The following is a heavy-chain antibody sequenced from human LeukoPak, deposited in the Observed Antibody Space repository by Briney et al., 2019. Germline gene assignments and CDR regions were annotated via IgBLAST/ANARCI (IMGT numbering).Heavy chain of an antibody. CDR3: ARDKSGNSGWYSYFDY. CDR2: INPNSGGT. CDR1: GYTFTDYY. J-gene: IGHJ4*02. V-gene: IGHV1-2*02. Sequence: ASVKVSCKASGYTFTDYYMHWVRQAPGQGLEWMGWINPNSGGTNYAQKFQGRVTMTRDTSISTAYMELSRLRSDDTAVYYCARDKSGNSGWYSYFDYWGQGTLVTVSS. D-gene: IGHD6-19*01.